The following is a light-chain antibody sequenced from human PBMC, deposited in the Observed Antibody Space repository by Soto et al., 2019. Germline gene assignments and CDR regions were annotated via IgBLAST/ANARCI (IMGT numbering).Light chain of an antibody. CDR2: DAS. Sequence: EIVLTQSPGTLSLSPGERATLSCRASQSVNNAYLAWYQQKPGQAPKLLIYDASKRATVIPDRFSGSGYGTDFTLTISRLEPEDFAVYYCQQYGTSVLTFGGGTKVEIK. J-gene: IGKJ4*01. V-gene: IGKV3-20*01. CDR1: QSVNNAY. CDR3: QQYGTSVLT.